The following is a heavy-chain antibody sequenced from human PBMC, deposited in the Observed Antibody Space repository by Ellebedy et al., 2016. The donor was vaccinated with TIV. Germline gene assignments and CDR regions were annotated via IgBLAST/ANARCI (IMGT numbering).Heavy chain of an antibody. V-gene: IGHV1-69*13. Sequence: SVKVSXKASSGTFSSYAISWVRQAPGQGLEWMGGIIPIFGTANYAQKFQGRVTITADESTSTAYMELSSLRSEDTAVYYCARERDCSSTSCYGYFDLWGRGTLVTVSS. CDR1: SGTFSSYA. J-gene: IGHJ2*01. D-gene: IGHD2-2*01. CDR2: IIPIFGTA. CDR3: ARERDCSSTSCYGYFDL.